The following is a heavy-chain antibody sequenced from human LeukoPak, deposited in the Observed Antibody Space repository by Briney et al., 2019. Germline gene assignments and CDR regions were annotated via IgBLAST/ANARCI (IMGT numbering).Heavy chain of an antibody. J-gene: IGHJ6*03. V-gene: IGHV3-74*01. CDR2: INTDGSSS. Sequence: GGSLRLSCAASGFALSQYWMFWVRQAPGKGLVWVSRINTDGSSSTYADSVKGRFTISRDNAKNTLYLQMNSLRAEDTAVYYCARGSYYMDVWGKGTTVTVSS. CDR1: GFALSQYW. CDR3: ARGSYYMDV.